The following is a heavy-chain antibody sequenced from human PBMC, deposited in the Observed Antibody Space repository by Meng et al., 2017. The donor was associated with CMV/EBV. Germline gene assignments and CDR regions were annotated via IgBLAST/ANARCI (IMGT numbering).Heavy chain of an antibody. V-gene: IGHV1-2*02. D-gene: IGHD1-26*01. Sequence: ASVKVSCKASGYTFTGYYMHWVRQAPGQGLEWMGWINPNSGGTNYAQKFQGRVTMTRDTFISTAYMELSRLRSDDTAVYYCAREGGIVGATTGDYYYYGMDVWGQGTTVTVSS. CDR3: AREGGIVGATTGDYYYYGMDV. CDR2: INPNSGGT. J-gene: IGHJ6*02. CDR1: GYTFTGYY.